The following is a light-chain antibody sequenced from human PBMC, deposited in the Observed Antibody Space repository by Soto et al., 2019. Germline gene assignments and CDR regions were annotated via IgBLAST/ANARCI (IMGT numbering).Light chain of an antibody. CDR3: QQRSNWPPMT. J-gene: IGKJ1*01. Sequence: EVVLTQSPATLSLSPGDRATLSCRASQSVGSYLAWYQQKPGQSPRLLIYDVSNRSTGIPARFSGSGSGTEFTLTSSSLEPDDCAADYCQQRSNWPPMTFGQGTKVEIK. CDR1: QSVGSY. CDR2: DVS. V-gene: IGKV3-11*01.